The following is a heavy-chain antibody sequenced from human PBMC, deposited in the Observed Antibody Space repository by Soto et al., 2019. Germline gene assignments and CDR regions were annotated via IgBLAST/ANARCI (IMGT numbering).Heavy chain of an antibody. Sequence: GASVKVSCKASGYTFTNYGISWVRQAPGQGLEWMGWISGYNGNTNYAQKLQGRVTMTTDTSTSTAYMELRSLRSDDTAVYYCARGVGSGSYYNQYNWFDPWGQGTLVTVS. CDR1: GYTFTNYG. J-gene: IGHJ5*02. CDR2: ISGYNGNT. V-gene: IGHV1-18*01. D-gene: IGHD3-10*01. CDR3: ARGVGSGSYYNQYNWFDP.